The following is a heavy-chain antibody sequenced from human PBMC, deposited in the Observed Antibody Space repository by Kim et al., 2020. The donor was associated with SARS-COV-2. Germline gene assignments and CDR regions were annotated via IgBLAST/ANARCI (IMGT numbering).Heavy chain of an antibody. V-gene: IGHV4-30-4*01. CDR3: ARGRGYYYDSSGPPSAFDI. CDR2: IYYSGST. J-gene: IGHJ3*02. CDR1: GGSISSGDYY. Sequence: SETLSLTCTVSGGSISSGDYYWSWIRQPPGKGLEWIGYIYYSGSTYYNPSLKSRVTISVDTSKNQFSLKLSSVTAADTAVYYCARGRGYYYDSSGPPSAFDIWGQGTMVTVSS. D-gene: IGHD3-22*01.